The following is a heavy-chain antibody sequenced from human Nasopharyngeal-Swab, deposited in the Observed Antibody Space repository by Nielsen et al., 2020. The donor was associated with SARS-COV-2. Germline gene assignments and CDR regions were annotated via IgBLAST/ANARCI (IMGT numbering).Heavy chain of an antibody. D-gene: IGHD4-11*01. V-gene: IGHV3-9*01. CDR3: ARGTADHSNPSFDY. CDR1: GFTFDDYD. J-gene: IGHJ4*02. CDR2: INWNSGVI. Sequence: SLKISCAASGFTFDDYDMYWVRQPPGKGLEWDSSINWNSGVIGYGDTVKGRFSIARDNTKNSLYLQMNSLRPEDTALYYCARGTADHSNPSFDYWGQGVLVTVSS.